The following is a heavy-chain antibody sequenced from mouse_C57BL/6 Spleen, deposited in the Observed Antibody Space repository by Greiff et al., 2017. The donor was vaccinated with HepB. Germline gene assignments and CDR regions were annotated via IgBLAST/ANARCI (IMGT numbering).Heavy chain of an antibody. D-gene: IGHD2-5*01. V-gene: IGHV1-55*01. J-gene: IGHJ4*01. Sequence: VQLQQSGAELVKPGASVKMSCKASGYTFTSYWITWVKQRPGQGLEWIGDIYPGSGSTNYNEKFKSKATLTVDTSSSTAYMQLSSLTSEDSAVYYCARPYYSNYESAMDYWGQRTSVTVSS. CDR3: ARPYYSNYESAMDY. CDR2: IYPGSGST. CDR1: GYTFTSYW.